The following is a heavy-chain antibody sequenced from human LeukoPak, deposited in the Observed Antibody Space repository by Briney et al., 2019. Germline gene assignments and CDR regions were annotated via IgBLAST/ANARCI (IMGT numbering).Heavy chain of an antibody. D-gene: IGHD1-26*01. J-gene: IGHJ4*02. Sequence: PGGSLRLSCTASGFTFSTYDMNWVRQAPGKGLEWVSSISRSGISTYYADSVKGRFTISRDNSKNTLYLQMNILRADDTALYHCAKDYYVDVGAPTGGFDNWGQGTLVTVSS. V-gene: IGHV3-23*01. CDR3: AKDYYVDVGAPTGGFDN. CDR2: ISRSGIST. CDR1: GFTFSTYD.